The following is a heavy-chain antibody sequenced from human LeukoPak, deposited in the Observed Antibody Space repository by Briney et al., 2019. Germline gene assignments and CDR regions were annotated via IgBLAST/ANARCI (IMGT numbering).Heavy chain of an antibody. Sequence: GGSLRLSCAASGFTFSSYAMSWVRQAPGKGLEWVSDISGSGGSTYYADSVKGRFTISRDNSKNTVYLQMNSLRADDTAVYYCAKDSGYNYDYWGQGTLVIVSS. V-gene: IGHV3-23*01. D-gene: IGHD5-24*01. J-gene: IGHJ4*02. CDR1: GFTFSSYA. CDR2: ISGSGGST. CDR3: AKDSGYNYDY.